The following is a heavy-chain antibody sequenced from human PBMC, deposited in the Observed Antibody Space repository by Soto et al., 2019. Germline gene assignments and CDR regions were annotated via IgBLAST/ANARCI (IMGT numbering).Heavy chain of an antibody. CDR3: AREQTVTTYDFYGMDV. Sequence: LRLSCAASGFTFSSYEMNWVRQAPGKGLEWVSYISSSGSTIYYADSVKGRFTISRDNAKNSLYLQMNSLRAEDTAVYYCAREQTVTTYDFYGMDVWGQGTTVTV. V-gene: IGHV3-48*03. D-gene: IGHD4-4*01. CDR2: ISSSGSTI. CDR1: GFTFSSYE. J-gene: IGHJ6*02.